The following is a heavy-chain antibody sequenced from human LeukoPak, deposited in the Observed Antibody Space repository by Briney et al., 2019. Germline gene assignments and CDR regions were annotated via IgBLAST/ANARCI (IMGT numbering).Heavy chain of an antibody. CDR3: ARAALRFLEWFSHDYYYYYMDV. V-gene: IGHV3-48*01. D-gene: IGHD3-3*01. Sequence: GGSLRLSCAASGFTFSSYSMNWVRQAPGRGLEWVSYISSNSSTIYYADSVKGRFTISRDNAKNSLYLQMNSLRAEDTAVYYCARAALRFLEWFSHDYYYYYMDVWGKGTTVTVSS. CDR1: GFTFSSYS. J-gene: IGHJ6*03. CDR2: ISSNSSTI.